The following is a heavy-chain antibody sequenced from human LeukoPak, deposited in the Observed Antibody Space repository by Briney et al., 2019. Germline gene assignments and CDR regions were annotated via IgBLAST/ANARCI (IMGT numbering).Heavy chain of an antibody. D-gene: IGHD3-9*01. V-gene: IGHV4-34*01. CDR3: ARGGYFLTGYYHVANWFDP. CDR1: GGSFSGYY. Sequence: SETLSLTCAVYGGSFSGYYWSWIRQPPGKGLEWIGEINHSGSTNYNPSLKSRVTISVDTSKNQFSLKLSSVTAADTAVYYCARGGYFLTGYYHVANWFDPWGQGTLVTVPS. J-gene: IGHJ5*02. CDR2: INHSGST.